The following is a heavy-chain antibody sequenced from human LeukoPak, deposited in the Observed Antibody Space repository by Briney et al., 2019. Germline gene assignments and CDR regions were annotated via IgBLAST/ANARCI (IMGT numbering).Heavy chain of an antibody. CDR2: TYYSGSGST. CDR1: GGSINNYY. D-gene: IGHD4-17*01. CDR3: ARGTVTTDY. V-gene: IGHV4-59*08. J-gene: IGHJ4*02. Sequence: SETLSLTCTVSGGSINNYYWSWIRQPPGKGLEWIGYTYYSGSGSTNYNPSLKSRVTISVDTSKNQFSLKLSSVTAADTAVYYCARGTVTTDYWGQGTLVTVSS.